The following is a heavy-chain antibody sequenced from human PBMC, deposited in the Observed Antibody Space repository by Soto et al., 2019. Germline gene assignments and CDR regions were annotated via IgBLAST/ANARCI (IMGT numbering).Heavy chain of an antibody. CDR3: ARPAATVIFYSGMDV. CDR1: GFTFSDYA. CDR2: ISFDGSNE. J-gene: IGHJ6*02. V-gene: IGHV3-30-3*01. Sequence: QPGGSLRLSCAASGFTFSDYAMHWVRQAPGKGLEWVAIISFDGSNEHYADSVQGRLTISRDNSENTLYLQMNSLRADDTAVYYCARPAATVIFYSGMDVWGQGTTVTVSS. D-gene: IGHD4-17*01.